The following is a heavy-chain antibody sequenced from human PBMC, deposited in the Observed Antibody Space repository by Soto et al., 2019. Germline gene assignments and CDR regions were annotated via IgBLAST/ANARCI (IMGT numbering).Heavy chain of an antibody. CDR1: GYTFTSYD. Sequence: ASVKVSCKASGYTFTSYDINWVRQATGQGLEWMGWMNPNSGNTGYAQKFQGRVTMTRNTSISTAYMELSSLRSEDTAVYYCARVSSLVATILPHYYYYMDVWGKGTTVTVSS. CDR2: MNPNSGNT. J-gene: IGHJ6*03. V-gene: IGHV1-8*01. CDR3: ARVSSLVATILPHYYYYMDV. D-gene: IGHD5-12*01.